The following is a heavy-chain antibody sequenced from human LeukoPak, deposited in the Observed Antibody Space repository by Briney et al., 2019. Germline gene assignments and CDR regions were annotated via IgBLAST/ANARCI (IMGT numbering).Heavy chain of an antibody. D-gene: IGHD3-22*01. J-gene: IGHJ5*02. CDR1: GYTLSSYG. Sequence: ASVKVSCKAPGYTLSSYGISWVRQAPGQGLEWMGWISDYNGNTNYAQKVQGRVTMTTDPFTSTAYMELRSLRSDDTAVYYCARDGPDRAAWFDPWGQGTLVTVSS. CDR2: ISDYNGNT. V-gene: IGHV1-18*01. CDR3: ARDGPDRAAWFDP.